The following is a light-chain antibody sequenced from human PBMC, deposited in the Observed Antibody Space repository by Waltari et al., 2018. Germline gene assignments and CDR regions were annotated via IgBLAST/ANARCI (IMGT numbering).Light chain of an antibody. J-gene: IGLJ2*01. CDR1: SGSIADYY. CDR3: QSYDANKHVV. V-gene: IGLV6-57*03. CDR2: ENN. Sequence: FVLTQPHSVSESPGKTVTISCIRSSGSIADYYVQWHQQRPGSAPSNVIFENNQRFLGFPDRFSGSVDSSSNSASLTISGLQTDDEADYYCQSYDANKHVVFGGGTKLTVL.